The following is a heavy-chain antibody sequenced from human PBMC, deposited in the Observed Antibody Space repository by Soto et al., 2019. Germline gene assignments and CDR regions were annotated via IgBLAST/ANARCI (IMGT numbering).Heavy chain of an antibody. CDR3: ARSPTLREDY. V-gene: IGHV1-18*01. D-gene: IGHD1-26*01. Sequence: GSSVKVSCKTSGYKFTTYGNNWVGTAPGQGLEWMGRISGDTGSTNIGQKFQGRVTLTSDASTNTVYMELKSLKSDDTAVYFCARSPTLREDYW. CDR2: ISGDTGST. CDR1: GYKFTTYG. J-gene: IGHJ4*01.